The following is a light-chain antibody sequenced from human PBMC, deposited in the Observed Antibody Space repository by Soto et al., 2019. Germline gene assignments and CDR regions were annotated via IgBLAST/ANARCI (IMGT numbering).Light chain of an antibody. CDR1: QSVMSNY. CDR3: QQFGASLTWT. V-gene: IGKV3-20*01. Sequence: EVVLTQSPGSLSLSPGERATISCRASQSVMSNYLSWYQQKPGQPPRLLIYGASGRATGIPDRFSGSGSGTDLTLTISRLEPEDFAVYYCQQFGASLTWTFGQGTKVDIK. J-gene: IGKJ1*01. CDR2: GAS.